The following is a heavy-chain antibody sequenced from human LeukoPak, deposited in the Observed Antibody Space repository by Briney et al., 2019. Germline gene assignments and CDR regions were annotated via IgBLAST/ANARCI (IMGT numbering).Heavy chain of an antibody. CDR2: IYYSGST. D-gene: IGHD3-22*01. CDR3: ARDGTYYYDSSGRQGFWD. CDR1: GGSISSYY. J-gene: IGHJ4*02. V-gene: IGHV4-59*01. Sequence: SETLSLTCTVSGGSISSYYWSWIRQPPGKGLEWSGYIYYSGSTNYNPSLKSRVTISVDTSKNQFSLKLSSVTAADTAVYYCARDGTYYYDSSGRQGFWDWGQGTLVTVSS.